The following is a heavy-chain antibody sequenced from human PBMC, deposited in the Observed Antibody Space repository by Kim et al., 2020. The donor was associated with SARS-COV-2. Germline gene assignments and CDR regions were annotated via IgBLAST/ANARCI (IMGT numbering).Heavy chain of an antibody. CDR3: AKDGSRRIRYFDY. D-gene: IGHD2-15*01. Sequence: YADSVKGRFTISRDNSKNTLYLQMNSLRAEDTAVYYCAKDGSRRIRYFDYWGQGTLVTVSS. J-gene: IGHJ4*02. V-gene: IGHV3-30*02.